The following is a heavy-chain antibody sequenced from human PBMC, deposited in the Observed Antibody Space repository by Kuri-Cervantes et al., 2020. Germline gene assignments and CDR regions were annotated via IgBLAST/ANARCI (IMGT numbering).Heavy chain of an antibody. J-gene: IGHJ4*02. CDR2: ISSSSSYI. D-gene: IGHD2-2*01. V-gene: IGHV3-21*01. Sequence: GESLKISCAASGFTFSSYSMNWVRQAPGKGLEWVSSISSSSSYIYYSYSVKDRFTISRDNAKNSRYLQMNSLRAEDTAVYYCARGGYCSSTSCYGFDYWGQGTLVTVSS. CDR1: GFTFSSYS. CDR3: ARGGYCSSTSCYGFDY.